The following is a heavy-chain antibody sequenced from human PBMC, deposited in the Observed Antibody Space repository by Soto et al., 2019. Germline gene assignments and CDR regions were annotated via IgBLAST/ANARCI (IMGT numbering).Heavy chain of an antibody. CDR3: APLSVSLSGPYGIHV. V-gene: IGHV4-39*01. CDR2: MLYSGLT. D-gene: IGHD2-15*01. Sequence: TLSLTCSVSGYSVSSSDYYWAWIRQPPGKGLEWIGSMLYSGLTYYNPSLKSRVTLSVDTSKNQFSVRLNSVTASDTAVYYCAPLSVSLSGPYGIHVWGQGTTVTVS. CDR1: GYSVSSSDYY. J-gene: IGHJ6*02.